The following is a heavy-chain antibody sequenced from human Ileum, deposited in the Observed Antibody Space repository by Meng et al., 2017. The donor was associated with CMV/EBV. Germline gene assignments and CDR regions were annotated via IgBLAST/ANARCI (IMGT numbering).Heavy chain of an antibody. Sequence: QHPGPGLVKPSQPLSLTGTVSGGSISNGNFYWGWIRQPPGKELELIGSMFYRGNTYYNPSLRSRVTISLDTSKDQFSLRLTSVTGADTAVYYCARMTLYWYFDLWGRGSLVTVSS. V-gene: IGHV4-39*07. CDR2: MFYRGNT. CDR1: GGSISNGNFY. CDR3: ARMTLYWYFDL. J-gene: IGHJ2*01. D-gene: IGHD2-21*02.